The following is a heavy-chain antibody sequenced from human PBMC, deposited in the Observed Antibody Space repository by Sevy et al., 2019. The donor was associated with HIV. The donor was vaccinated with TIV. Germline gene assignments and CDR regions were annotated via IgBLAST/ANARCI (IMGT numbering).Heavy chain of an antibody. CDR1: GGSFSGYY. Sequence: SETLSLTCAVYGGSFSGYYWSWIRQPPGKGLEWFGEINHSGGTNYNPSLKSRVAISVDTSKNHFSLKLNSVTAADTAVYYCARHCTGSSCSHAFDIWGQGTMVTVSS. V-gene: IGHV4-34*01. J-gene: IGHJ3*02. CDR2: INHSGGT. D-gene: IGHD2-15*01. CDR3: ARHCTGSSCSHAFDI.